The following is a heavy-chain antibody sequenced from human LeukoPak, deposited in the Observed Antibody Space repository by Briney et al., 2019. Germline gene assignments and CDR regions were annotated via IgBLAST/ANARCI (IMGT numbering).Heavy chain of an antibody. CDR2: IYWDDDK. Sequence: ESGPTLVNPTQILTLTCTFSGFSLSTSGVSMGWIRQPPGKALEWLALIYWDDDKRYSPSLKSRLTITKDTSKNQVVLTMTNMDPVDTATYYCAHRQGVTKGFDYWGQGTLVTVSS. CDR3: AHRQGVTKGFDY. V-gene: IGHV2-5*02. CDR1: GFSLSTSGVS. D-gene: IGHD4-17*01. J-gene: IGHJ4*02.